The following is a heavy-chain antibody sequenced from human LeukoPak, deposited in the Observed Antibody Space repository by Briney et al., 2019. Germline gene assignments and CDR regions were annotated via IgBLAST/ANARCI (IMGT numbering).Heavy chain of an antibody. V-gene: IGHV3-53*01. CDR2: FYSGGTT. CDR3: AREYYDSSGYYLGGDDFDY. D-gene: IGHD3-22*01. CDR1: GFSVTSNH. Sequence: PGGSLRLSCVASGFSVTSNHMNWVRQAPGKGPEWVSIFYSGGTTHYADSVKGRFTISRDNSENTLYLQMDSLRAEDTAVYYCAREYYDSSGYYLGGDDFDYWGQGTLVTVSS. J-gene: IGHJ4*02.